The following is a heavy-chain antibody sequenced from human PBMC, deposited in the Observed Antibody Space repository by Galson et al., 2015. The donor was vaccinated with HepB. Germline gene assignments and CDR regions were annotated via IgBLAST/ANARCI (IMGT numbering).Heavy chain of an antibody. CDR3: ARGKNYCSGGSCGLGLNPNYYYGMDV. CDR2: INPNSGGT. CDR1: GYTFTGYY. V-gene: IGHV1-2*06. Sequence: SVKVSCKASGYTFTGYYMHWVRQAPGQGLEWMGRINPNSGGTNYAQKFQGRVTMTRDTSISTAYMELSRLRSGDTAVYYCARGKNYCSGGSCGLGLNPNYYYGMDVWGQGTTVTVSS. D-gene: IGHD2-15*01. J-gene: IGHJ6*02.